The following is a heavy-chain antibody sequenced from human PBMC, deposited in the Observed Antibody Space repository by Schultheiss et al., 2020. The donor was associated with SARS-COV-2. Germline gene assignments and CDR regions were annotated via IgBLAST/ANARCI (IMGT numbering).Heavy chain of an antibody. Sequence: SETLSLTCTVSGGSISSGGYYWSWIRQPAGKGLEWIGRIYTSGSTNYNPSLKSRVTISVDTSKNQFSLKLSSVTAADTAVYYCARFVGARNYYYYYMDVLGKGTTVTVSS. J-gene: IGHJ6*03. V-gene: IGHV4-61*02. CDR3: ARFVGARNYYYYYMDV. CDR1: GGSISSGGYY. CDR2: IYTSGST. D-gene: IGHD3-16*01.